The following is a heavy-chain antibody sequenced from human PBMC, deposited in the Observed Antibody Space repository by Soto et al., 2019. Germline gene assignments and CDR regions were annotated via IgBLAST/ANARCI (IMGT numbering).Heavy chain of an antibody. V-gene: IGHV1-3*01. CDR1: GYTFTSYA. CDR2: INAGNGNT. D-gene: IGHD3-9*01. J-gene: IGHJ6*02. CDR3: ARAQRTGYGRYYYYYGMDV. Sequence: GASVKVSCKASGYTFTSYAMHWVRQAPGQRLEWKGWINAGNGNTKYSQKFQGRVTITRDTSTSTVYMELSSLRSEDTAVYYCARAQRTGYGRYYYYYGMDVWGQGTTVTVSS.